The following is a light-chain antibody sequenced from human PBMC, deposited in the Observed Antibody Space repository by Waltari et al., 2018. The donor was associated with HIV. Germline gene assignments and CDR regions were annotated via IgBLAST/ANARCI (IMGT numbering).Light chain of an antibody. Sequence: QSALTQPRSVSGSPGQSVTISCTGTSSDVGGYNSVSWYQQHPGKAPKLLIYEVMKWPSAVPDRFSCSKSGTTASLTSSGLRADDEADYYCCSYGGTYNVFGTGTKVTIL. CDR3: CSYGGTYNV. CDR1: SSDVGGYNS. CDR2: EVM. J-gene: IGLJ1*01. V-gene: IGLV2-11*01.